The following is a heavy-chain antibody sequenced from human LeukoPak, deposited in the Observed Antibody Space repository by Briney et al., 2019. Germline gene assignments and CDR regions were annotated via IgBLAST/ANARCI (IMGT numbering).Heavy chain of an antibody. CDR3: ARGRWQQLPLGY. J-gene: IGHJ4*02. Sequence: GGGLRISCAAPGFTFMGFYMSGGREASGQGVGWGSYIDTSSSYTNYADSVKGRFTISRDNANNSLYLQMNSLRAEDTAVYYCARGRWQQLPLGYWGQGTLVTVSS. D-gene: IGHD6-13*01. V-gene: IGHV3-11*06. CDR1: GFTFMGFY. CDR2: IDTSSSYT.